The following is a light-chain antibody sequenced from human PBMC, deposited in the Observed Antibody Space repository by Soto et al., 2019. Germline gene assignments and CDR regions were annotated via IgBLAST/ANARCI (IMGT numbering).Light chain of an antibody. V-gene: IGLV2-8*01. CDR3: SSFAGGNNLL. CDR2: EVS. Sequence: QSALTQPPSASGSPGQSVTISRTGTSSDVGGYNYVSWYQQHPGKAPKLLIYEVSKRPSGVPDRFSGSKSDNTASLTVSGLQAEDEADYYCSSFAGGNNLLFGGGTQLTVL. CDR1: SSDVGGYNY. J-gene: IGLJ2*01.